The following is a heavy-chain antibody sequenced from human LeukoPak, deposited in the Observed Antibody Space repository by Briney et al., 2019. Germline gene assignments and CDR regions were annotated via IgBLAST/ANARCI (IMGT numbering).Heavy chain of an antibody. CDR3: ARDGWFGDYNWFDP. V-gene: IGHV3-48*01. CDR1: GFTFSNAW. CDR2: ISSASNTI. D-gene: IGHD3-10*01. Sequence: GGSLRLSCAASGFTFSNAWMSWVRQAPGKWLEWVSYISSASNTIYYADSVKGRFTISRDNAKNSLYLQMNSLRAEDTAMYYCARDGWFGDYNWFDPWGQGTLVTVSS. J-gene: IGHJ5*02.